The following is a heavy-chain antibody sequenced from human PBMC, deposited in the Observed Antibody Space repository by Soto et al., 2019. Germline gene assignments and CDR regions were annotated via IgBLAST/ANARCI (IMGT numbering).Heavy chain of an antibody. Sequence: EVQLLESGGGLVQPGGSLRLSCAASGFTFSSYAMSWVRQAPGKGLEWVSAITGSGGRTYYADSVKGRFTISRDNSKNTLYLQMNSLRAEDTAVYYSAKPFGGYDAFDIWGQGTMVTLSS. CDR3: AKPFGGYDAFDI. V-gene: IGHV3-23*01. D-gene: IGHD3-16*01. CDR2: ITGSGGRT. J-gene: IGHJ3*02. CDR1: GFTFSSYA.